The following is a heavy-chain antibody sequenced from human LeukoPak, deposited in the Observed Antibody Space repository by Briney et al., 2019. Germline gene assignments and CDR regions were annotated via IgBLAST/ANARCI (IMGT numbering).Heavy chain of an antibody. CDR2: INHSGST. CDR3: ARGSPGLLRYFDWSYLQSRMDV. CDR1: GGSFSGYY. J-gene: IGHJ6*02. V-gene: IGHV4-34*01. Sequence: SETLSLTCAVYGGSFSGYYWSWIRQAPGKGLEWIGEINHSGSTNYNPSLKSRVTISVDTSKNQFSLKLSSVTAADTAVYYCARGSPGLLRYFDWSYLQSRMDVWGQGTTVTVSS. D-gene: IGHD3-9*01.